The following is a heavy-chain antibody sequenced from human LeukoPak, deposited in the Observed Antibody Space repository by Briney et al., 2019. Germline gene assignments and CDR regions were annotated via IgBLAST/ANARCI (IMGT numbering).Heavy chain of an antibody. CDR3: ARVFKGAFDI. Sequence: PGGSLRLSCAASGFTVSSNYMSWVRQALGKGLEWVSIIYSGGSTDYADSVKGRFTISRDNSKNTLYFEMNSLRAEDTAVYYCARVFKGAFDIWGQGTMVTVSS. CDR1: GFTVSSNY. V-gene: IGHV3-53*01. CDR2: IYSGGST. J-gene: IGHJ3*02.